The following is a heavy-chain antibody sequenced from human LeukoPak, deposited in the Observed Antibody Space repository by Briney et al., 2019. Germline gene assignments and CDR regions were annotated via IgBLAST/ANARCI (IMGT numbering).Heavy chain of an antibody. CDR1: SGSISNYY. J-gene: IGHJ6*02. V-gene: IGHV4-59*01. CDR3: ARGTLRGNNGAYGMDV. Sequence: SETLSLTCTVSSGSISNYYWTWIRQPPGKGLEWIGYVSYSGSTNNSPSLNSRVTISVDTSKNQFSLRLSSVTSADTGVYYCARGTLRGNNGAYGMDVWGQGTTVTVSS. D-gene: IGHD1/OR15-1a*01. CDR2: VSYSGST.